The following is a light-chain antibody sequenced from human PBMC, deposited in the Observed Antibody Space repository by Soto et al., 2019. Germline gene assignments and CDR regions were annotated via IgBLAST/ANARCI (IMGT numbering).Light chain of an antibody. CDR3: QQYGTSPRT. CDR1: QTVGIS. J-gene: IGKJ5*01. CDR2: GAS. V-gene: IGKV3-20*01. Sequence: LTQSPASLSLSPGERATVSCSASQTVGISLAWYQHKPGQPPRLLIYGASSRATGIPDRFSGSGSGTDFTLTISRLEPEDFAVYICQQYGTSPRTFGQGTRLEIK.